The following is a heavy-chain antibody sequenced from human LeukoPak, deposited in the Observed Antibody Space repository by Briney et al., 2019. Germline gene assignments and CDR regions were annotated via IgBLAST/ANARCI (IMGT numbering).Heavy chain of an antibody. Sequence: PGEPLKISCQGSGYSFTSYWISWVRQLPGKGLEWMGRIDLSHFYSNYSPSFQGHVTISADKSISTAYLQWSSLKACDTAMYYCARGGAVERYCSSTSCYWVDAFDIWGQGTMVTVCS. CDR1: GYSFTSYW. V-gene: IGHV5-10-1*01. D-gene: IGHD2-2*01. CDR2: IDLSHFYS. CDR3: ARGGAVERYCSSTSCYWVDAFDI. J-gene: IGHJ3*02.